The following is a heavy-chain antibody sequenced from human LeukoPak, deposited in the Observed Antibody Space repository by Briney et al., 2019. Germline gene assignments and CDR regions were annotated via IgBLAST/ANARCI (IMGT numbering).Heavy chain of an antibody. CDR1: GGSSSGYY. J-gene: IGHJ4*02. CDR2: INHSGNT. Sequence: PSETLSLTCAVYGGSSSGYYWTWIRQPPGKGLEWIGEINHSGNTNYNPSLKSRVAISVDTSKNQFSLKLSSVIAADTAMYYCARSKDGSGFAAYWGQGTQVTVSS. CDR3: ARSKDGSGFAAY. V-gene: IGHV4-34*01. D-gene: IGHD3-22*01.